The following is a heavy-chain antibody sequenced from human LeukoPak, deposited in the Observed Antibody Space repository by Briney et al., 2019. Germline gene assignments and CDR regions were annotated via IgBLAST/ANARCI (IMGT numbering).Heavy chain of an antibody. V-gene: IGHV4-61*09. CDR1: GGSISSGSYY. CDR3: ARLKGNYDAFDI. CDR2: IYTSGST. Sequence: SETLSLTCTVSGGSISSGSYYWSWIRQPAGKGLEWIGHIYTSGSTNYNPSLKSRVTISVDTSKNQFSLKLSSVTAADTAVYYCARLKGNYDAFDIWGQGTMVTVSS. D-gene: IGHD1-7*01. J-gene: IGHJ3*02.